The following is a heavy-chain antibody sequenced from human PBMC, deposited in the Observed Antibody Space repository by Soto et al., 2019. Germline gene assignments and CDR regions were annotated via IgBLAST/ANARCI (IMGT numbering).Heavy chain of an antibody. D-gene: IGHD2-2*01. J-gene: IGHJ4*02. V-gene: IGHV3-23*01. Sequence: EVQLLESGGGLVQPGGSLRLSCAASGFNFSSYVMSWVRQAPGKGLEWVSAISNSGGNTYYADSVKGRFTISRDNSKNTLYLQMNSLRVEDTAVYYCASRYCSSTSCGPGLFDSWGQGTLVSISS. CDR2: ISNSGGNT. CDR1: GFNFSSYV. CDR3: ASRYCSSTSCGPGLFDS.